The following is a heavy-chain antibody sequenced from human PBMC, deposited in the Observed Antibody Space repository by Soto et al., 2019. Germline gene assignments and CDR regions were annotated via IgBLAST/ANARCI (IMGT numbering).Heavy chain of an antibody. CDR3: AKLYYDILTGYYRGPYYFDY. V-gene: IGHV3-23*01. Sequence: GGSQRHSYTASGFIFKNYAMSWVRQAPGKGLELVSAISGSGGSTYYADSVKGRFTISRDNSKNTLYLQMNSLRAEDTAVYYCAKLYYDILTGYYRGPYYFDYWGQGTLVTVSS. D-gene: IGHD3-9*01. CDR1: GFIFKNYA. J-gene: IGHJ4*02. CDR2: ISGSGGST.